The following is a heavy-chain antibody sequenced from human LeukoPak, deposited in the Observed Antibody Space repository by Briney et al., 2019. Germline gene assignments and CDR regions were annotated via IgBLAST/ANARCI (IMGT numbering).Heavy chain of an antibody. V-gene: IGHV3-21*01. CDR3: ASAALDGYSYGFPTHYYGMDV. Sequence: GGSLRLSCAASGFTFSSYSMSWVRQAPGKGLEWVSSISSSSYIYYADSVKGRFTISRDNAKNSLYLQMNSLRAEDTAVYYCASAALDGYSYGFPTHYYGMDVWGQGTTVTVSS. CDR1: GFTFSSYS. J-gene: IGHJ6*02. D-gene: IGHD5-18*01. CDR2: ISSSSYI.